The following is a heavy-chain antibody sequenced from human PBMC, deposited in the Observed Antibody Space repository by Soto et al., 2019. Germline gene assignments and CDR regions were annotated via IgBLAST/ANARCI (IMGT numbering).Heavy chain of an antibody. D-gene: IGHD3-22*01. CDR3: AKGASCSSSACNPPVHYSDSSGPLPPVDY. CDR1: GFTLSSYG. J-gene: IGHJ4*02. CDR2: MSYDGSNR. V-gene: IGHV3-30*18. Sequence: GGSLRLSCAASGFTLSSYGMHWVRQAPGKGLEWVAVMSYDGSNRYYADSVKGRFTISRDNSKNTLYLQMNSLRVEDTAVYYCAKGASCSSSACNPPVHYSDSSGPLPPVDYWGQGTLVTVSS.